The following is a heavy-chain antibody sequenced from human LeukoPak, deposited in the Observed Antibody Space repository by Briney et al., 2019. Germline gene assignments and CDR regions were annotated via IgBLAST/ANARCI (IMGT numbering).Heavy chain of an antibody. CDR3: ARVPSGVGYDDYYYYGMDV. V-gene: IGHV1-2*02. D-gene: IGHD5-12*01. CDR2: INPISDGT. J-gene: IGHJ6*02. CDR1: RYTFTGYY. Sequence: ASVKVSCKASRYTFTGYYMHWVRQAPGQGLEWMGWINPISDGTNYAQKFQGRVTMTRDTSISTAYRELSRLRSDDTAVYYCARVPSGVGYDDYYYYGMDVWGQGSTVTVSS.